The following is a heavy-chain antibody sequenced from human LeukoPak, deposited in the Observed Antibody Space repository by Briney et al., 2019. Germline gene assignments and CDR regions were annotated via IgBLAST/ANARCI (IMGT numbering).Heavy chain of an antibody. CDR2: IDHSGST. Sequence: SETLSLTCAVYGASFRNYYWSWIRQTPGKGLEWIGEIDHSGSTNYNPSLGSRVTISLDTSKNQFSLKLTSVTAADTAVYYCARASIAALLVSHQWFDPWGQGTLVTVSS. D-gene: IGHD6-6*01. CDR1: GASFRNYY. CDR3: ARASIAALLVSHQWFDP. J-gene: IGHJ5*02. V-gene: IGHV4-34*01.